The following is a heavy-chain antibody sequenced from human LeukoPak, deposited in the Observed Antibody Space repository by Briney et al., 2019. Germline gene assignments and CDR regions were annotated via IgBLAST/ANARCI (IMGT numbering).Heavy chain of an antibody. CDR2: TRYDGGQK. V-gene: IGHV3-30*02. Sequence: GGSLRLSCGASGFTFSIYGMHWVRQAPGKGLEWVAYTRYDGGQKYYADSVRGRFTISRDNSKNTLYLQMESLRAEDTAVYYCAKVSPGRTGTTVGFDYWGQGTLVTVSS. D-gene: IGHD1-7*01. CDR1: GFTFSIYG. CDR3: AKVSPGRTGTTVGFDY. J-gene: IGHJ4*02.